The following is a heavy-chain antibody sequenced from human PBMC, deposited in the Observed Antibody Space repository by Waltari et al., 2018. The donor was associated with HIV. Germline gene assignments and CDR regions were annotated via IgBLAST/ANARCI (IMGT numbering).Heavy chain of an antibody. V-gene: IGHV3-66*01. CDR3: ASPDTTMVHGHYYFYHMDV. D-gene: IGHD5-18*01. CDR1: GFTVSSNY. CDR2: IFTGGSK. Sequence: EVQLVESGGGLVQPGGSLRLSCAASGFTVSSNYMSWVRQAPGKGVEWVSLIFTGGSKYYAESVKGIFTISRDNAKNTLYLQMNSLRAEDTAVYYCASPDTTMVHGHYYFYHMDVWGQGTTVTVSS. J-gene: IGHJ6*02.